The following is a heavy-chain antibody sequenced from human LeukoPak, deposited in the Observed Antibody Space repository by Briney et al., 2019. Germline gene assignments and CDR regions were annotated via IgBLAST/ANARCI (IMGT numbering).Heavy chain of an antibody. Sequence: ASVKVSCKASGYTFTSYDINWVRQATGQGLEWMGWMNPNSGNTGYAQKFQGRVTMTRNTSISTAYMELSRLRSDDTAVYYCARGPFYGSGSYYEYYFDYWGQGTLVTVSS. CDR2: MNPNSGNT. CDR3: ARGPFYGSGSYYEYYFDY. D-gene: IGHD3-10*01. CDR1: GYTFTSYD. J-gene: IGHJ4*02. V-gene: IGHV1-8*01.